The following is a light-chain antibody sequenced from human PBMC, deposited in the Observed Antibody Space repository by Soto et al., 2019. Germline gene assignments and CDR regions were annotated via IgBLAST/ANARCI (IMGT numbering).Light chain of an antibody. V-gene: IGLV1-44*01. CDR3: AAWDDSLNGRAI. J-gene: IGLJ2*01. Sequence: QSLLTQPPSASGTPGQRVTISCSGSSSNVGRHTVTWYQHIPGTAPKILIYNDNQRPSGVPDRFSGSKSGTSASLAISGLQALDEADYYCAAWDDSLNGRAIFGGGTKVTVL. CDR1: SSNVGRHT. CDR2: NDN.